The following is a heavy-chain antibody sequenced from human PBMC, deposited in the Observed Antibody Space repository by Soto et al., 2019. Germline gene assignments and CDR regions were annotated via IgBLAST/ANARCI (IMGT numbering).Heavy chain of an antibody. CDR2: INYAGSQT. D-gene: IGHD1-7*01. J-gene: IGHJ4*01. V-gene: IGHV3-7*03. CDR1: GYRISGYA. Sequence: AGSLRLSCVASGYRISGYAQNSVLQAPGQRLEWVANINYAGSQTYYVESVKSRVTTSRDNAKNYLYLQLGSLRVEDTAMYYCVRGTPGPGLDNWGHGTPVTVSS. CDR3: VRGTPGPGLDN.